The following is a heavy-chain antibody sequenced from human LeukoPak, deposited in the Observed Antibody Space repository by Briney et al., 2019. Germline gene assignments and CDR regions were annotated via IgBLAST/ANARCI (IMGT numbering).Heavy chain of an antibody. D-gene: IGHD3-22*01. CDR2: ISSSSSTI. CDR3: ARDFHRRLYDSSGYYLY. V-gene: IGHV3-48*01. Sequence: GGSLRLSCTASGFTFSNHGMHWVRQAPGKGLEWVSYISSSSSTIYYADSVKGRFTISRDNAKNSLYLQMNSLRAEDTAVYYCARDFHRRLYDSSGYYLYWGQGTLVTVSS. J-gene: IGHJ4*02. CDR1: GFTFSNHG.